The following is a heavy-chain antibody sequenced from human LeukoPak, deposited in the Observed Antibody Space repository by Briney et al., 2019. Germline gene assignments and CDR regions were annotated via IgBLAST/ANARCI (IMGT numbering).Heavy chain of an antibody. D-gene: IGHD4-17*01. CDR3: ARSLYGDYVLYFDY. CDR1: GFTFSSYA. CDR2: ISYDGSNK. Sequence: PGGSLRLSCAASGFTFSSYAMHWVRQAPGKGLEWVAVISYDGSNKYYADSVKGRFTISRDNSKNTLYLQMNSLRAGDTAVYYCARSLYGDYVLYFDYWGQGTLVTVSS. V-gene: IGHV3-30-3*01. J-gene: IGHJ4*02.